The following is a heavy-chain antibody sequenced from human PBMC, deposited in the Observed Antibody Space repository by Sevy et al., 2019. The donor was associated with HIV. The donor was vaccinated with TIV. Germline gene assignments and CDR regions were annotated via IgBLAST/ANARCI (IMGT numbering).Heavy chain of an antibody. V-gene: IGHV3-53*01. CDR1: GFTVSSNY. D-gene: IGHD3-3*01. J-gene: IGHJ6*02. Sequence: GGSLRLSCAASGFTVSSNYMSWVRQAPGKGLEWVSVIYSGGSTYYADSVKGRFTISRDNSKNTLYLQMNSLRAEDTAVYYCARRSGYYYYGMHVWGQGTTVTVSS. CDR3: ARRSGYYYYGMHV. CDR2: IYSGGST.